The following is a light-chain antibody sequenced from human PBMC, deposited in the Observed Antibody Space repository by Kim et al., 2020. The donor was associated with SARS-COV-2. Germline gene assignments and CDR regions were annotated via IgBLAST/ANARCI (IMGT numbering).Light chain of an antibody. V-gene: IGKV3-11*01. Sequence: LSPGERATLSGRASQSVSSYLAWYQQKPGQAPRLLIYAASNRATGIPARFSGSGSGTDFTLTISSLEPEDFAVYYCQQRSDWPVTFGQGTRLEIK. J-gene: IGKJ5*01. CDR1: QSVSSY. CDR3: QQRSDWPVT. CDR2: AAS.